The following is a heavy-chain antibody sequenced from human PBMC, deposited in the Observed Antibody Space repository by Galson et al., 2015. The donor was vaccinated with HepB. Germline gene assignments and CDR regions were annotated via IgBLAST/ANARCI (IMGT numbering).Heavy chain of an antibody. CDR2: ISTSNGDT. D-gene: IGHD1-26*01. CDR3: ARANPGSYSTY. Sequence: SVKVSCKASGYTFTTYGISWLRQAPGQGLEWMGWISTSNGDTMHAQRFEGRLTMTTDTSTRTSYMELGSLRSDDTAFYYCARANPGSYSTYWGQGTLVTVSS. CDR1: GYTFTTYG. J-gene: IGHJ4*02. V-gene: IGHV1-18*01.